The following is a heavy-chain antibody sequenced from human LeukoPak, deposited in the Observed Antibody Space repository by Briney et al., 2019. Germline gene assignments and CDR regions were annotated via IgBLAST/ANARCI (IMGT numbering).Heavy chain of an antibody. CDR2: IGLSDGGT. CDR3: TRKELTPPRIFWDV. J-gene: IGHJ6*02. D-gene: IGHD3-3*02. CDR1: GFSFIGYA. V-gene: IGHV3-23*01. Sequence: PGASLRLSCAASGFSFIGYAMSWVRQAPGEGLEWVSGIGLSDGGTFSADSVKGRFTISRDNSKITLYLQMNSLRDEDTAIYYCTRKELTPPRIFWDVWSQGTTVAVSS.